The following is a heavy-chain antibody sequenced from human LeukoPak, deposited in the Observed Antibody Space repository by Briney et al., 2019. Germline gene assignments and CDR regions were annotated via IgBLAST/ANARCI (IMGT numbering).Heavy chain of an antibody. D-gene: IGHD3-22*01. J-gene: IGHJ3*02. CDR1: GFTFSSYA. CDR2: ISGSGGST. Sequence: GGSLRLSCAASGFTFSSYAMSWVRQAPGKGLEWVSAISGSGGSTYYADSVKGRFTISRDNSKNTLYLQMNSLRAEDTAVYYWAKAYYYDSSGYYGDAFDIWGQGTMVTVSS. V-gene: IGHV3-23*01. CDR3: AKAYYYDSSGYYGDAFDI.